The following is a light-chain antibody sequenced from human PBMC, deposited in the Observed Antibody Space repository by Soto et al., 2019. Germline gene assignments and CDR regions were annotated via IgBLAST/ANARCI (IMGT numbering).Light chain of an antibody. CDR3: QQYYRWPQT. V-gene: IGKV3-15*01. Sequence: EIVMTQSPATLSVSPGERATLSCRASQSLSFNLAWYQQKPGQAPRLLIYAASTRATGIPARFSGSGSGTEFTLTIRSLQSEDIAVYYCQQYYRWPQTFGQGTKVEIK. J-gene: IGKJ1*01. CDR2: AAS. CDR1: QSLSFN.